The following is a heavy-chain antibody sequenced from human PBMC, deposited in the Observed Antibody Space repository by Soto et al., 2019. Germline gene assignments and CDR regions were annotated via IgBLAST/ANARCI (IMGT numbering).Heavy chain of an antibody. J-gene: IGHJ4*02. CDR2: INWNAGSI. V-gene: IGHV3-9*01. D-gene: IGHD5-18*01. CDR3: AKALSGYTYGPFDY. Sequence: EVQLVESGGGLVQPGRSLRLSCAASGFTFDDYAMHWVRQAPGKGLEWVSVINWNAGSIGYADSVKGRFTISKDIAKNSLYLQMTSLRAEDTALYYCAKALSGYTYGPFDYWGRGTLVTVSS. CDR1: GFTFDDYA.